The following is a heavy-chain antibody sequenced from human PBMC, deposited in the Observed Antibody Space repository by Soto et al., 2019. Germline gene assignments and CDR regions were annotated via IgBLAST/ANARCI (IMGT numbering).Heavy chain of an antibody. CDR2: INPSGGST. D-gene: IGHD1-26*01. CDR1: GYTFTSYY. V-gene: IGHV1-46*01. J-gene: IGHJ4*02. CDR3: ARRRGSYYFFDY. Sequence: ASVKVSCKASGYTFTSYYMHWVRQAPGQGLEWMGIINPSGGSTSYAQKFQGRVTMTRDTSTSTVYMELSSLRSGDTAVYYCARRRGSYYFFDYRGQGTLVTVSS.